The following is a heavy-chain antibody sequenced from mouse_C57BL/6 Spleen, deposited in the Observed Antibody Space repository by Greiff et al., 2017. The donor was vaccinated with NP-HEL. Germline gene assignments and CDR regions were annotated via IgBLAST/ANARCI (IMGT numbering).Heavy chain of an antibody. V-gene: IGHV5-9*01. CDR1: GFTFSSYT. D-gene: IGHD2-1*01. Sequence: EVMLVESGGGLVKPGGSLKLSCAASGFTFSSYTMSWVRQTPEKRLEWVATISGGGGNTYYPDSVKGRFTISRDNAKNTLYLQMSSLRSEDTALYYCARHGNYRDYYAMDYWGQGTSVTVSS. CDR3: ARHGNYRDYYAMDY. CDR2: ISGGGGNT. J-gene: IGHJ4*01.